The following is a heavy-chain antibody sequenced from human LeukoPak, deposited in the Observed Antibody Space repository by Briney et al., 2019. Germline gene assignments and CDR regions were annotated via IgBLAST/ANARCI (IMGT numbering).Heavy chain of an antibody. J-gene: IGHJ4*02. CDR3: AREMGNYYDSSGYYYVGGFDY. D-gene: IGHD3-22*01. CDR2: INSDGSST. V-gene: IGHV3-74*01. CDR1: GFTFSSYW. Sequence: GGSLRLSCAASGFTFSSYWMHWVRQAPGKGLVWVSRINSDGSSTSYADSVKGRFTISRDNAKNTLYLQMNSLRAEDTAVYYCAREMGNYYDSSGYYYVGGFDYWGQGTLVTVSS.